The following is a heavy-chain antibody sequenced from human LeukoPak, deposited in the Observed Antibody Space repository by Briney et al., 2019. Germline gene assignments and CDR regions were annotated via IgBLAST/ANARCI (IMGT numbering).Heavy chain of an antibody. Sequence: ASVKLSCKASGYTFTSYGISWVRQAPGLGLEWMGWISAYNGNTNYAQKLQGRVTMTTDTSTSTAYMELRSLRSDDTAVYYCARDRSELPCGGVTALVDWGQGTLVTVSS. CDR1: GYTFTSYG. J-gene: IGHJ4*02. CDR2: ISAYNGNT. D-gene: IGHD3-16*01. CDR3: ARDRSELPCGGVTALVD. V-gene: IGHV1-18*01.